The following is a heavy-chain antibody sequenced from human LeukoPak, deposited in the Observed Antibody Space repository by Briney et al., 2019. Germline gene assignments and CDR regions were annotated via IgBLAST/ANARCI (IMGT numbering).Heavy chain of an antibody. D-gene: IGHD1-7*01. J-gene: IGHJ6*02. Sequence: ASETLSLTCAVYGGSFSHYYWSWIRQSPGMGLEWIGEINDSGTINYNPSLMSRVTISVDKSKNQFSLNLTSATAADTAVYYCARRWNYGRNYYIDVWGQGATVSVSS. CDR3: ARRWNYGRNYYIDV. CDR2: INDSGTI. CDR1: GGSFSHYY. V-gene: IGHV4-34*01.